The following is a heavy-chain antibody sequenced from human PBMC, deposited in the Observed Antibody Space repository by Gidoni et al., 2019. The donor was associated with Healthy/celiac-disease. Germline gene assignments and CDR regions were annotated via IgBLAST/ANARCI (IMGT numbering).Heavy chain of an antibody. CDR3: ARDKPKYYYYGMDV. J-gene: IGHJ6*02. CDR2: IWYDGSNK. CDR1: GFPFSSYG. Sequence: QVQLVESGGGVVQPGGSLRLSCAACGFPFSSYGMHWVRQAPGKGLEWVAVIWYDGSNKYYADSVKCRFTISRDNSKNTLYLQMNSLRAEDTAVYYCARDKPKYYYYGMDVWGQGTTVTVSS. V-gene: IGHV3-33*01.